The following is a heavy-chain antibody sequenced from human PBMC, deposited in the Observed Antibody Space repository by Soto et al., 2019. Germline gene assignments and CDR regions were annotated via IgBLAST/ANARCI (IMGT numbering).Heavy chain of an antibody. J-gene: IGHJ4*02. Sequence: SETLSLTCTVSGGSISSSSYYWGWIRQPPGKGLEWIGSIYYSGSTYYNPSLKSRVTISVDTSKNQFSLKLSSVTAADTAVYYCARRIGGSYGYWGQGTLVTVSS. CDR3: ARRIGGSYGY. V-gene: IGHV4-39*01. CDR2: IYYSGST. CDR1: GGSISSSSYY. D-gene: IGHD1-26*01.